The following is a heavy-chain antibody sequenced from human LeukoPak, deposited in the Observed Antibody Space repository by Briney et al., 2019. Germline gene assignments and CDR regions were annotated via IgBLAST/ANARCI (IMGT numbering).Heavy chain of an antibody. Sequence: SETLSLTCAVSGGSISSSNWWSWVRQPPGKGLEWIGEINHSGSTNYNPSLKSRVTISVDTSKNQFSLKLSSVTAADTAVYYCARGPFTWARYFDLWGRGTLVTVSS. J-gene: IGHJ2*01. CDR1: GGSISSSNW. CDR2: INHSGST. CDR3: ARGPFTWARYFDL. V-gene: IGHV4-4*02. D-gene: IGHD7-27*01.